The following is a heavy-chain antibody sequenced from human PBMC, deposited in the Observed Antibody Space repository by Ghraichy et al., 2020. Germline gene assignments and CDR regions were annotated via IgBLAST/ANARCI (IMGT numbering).Heavy chain of an antibody. D-gene: IGHD2-21*01. J-gene: IGHJ5*02. CDR2: IYHSGST. CDR1: GGSISSGGYS. V-gene: IGHV4-30-2*01. Sequence: SETLSLTCAVSGGSISSGGYSWSWIRQPPGKGLEWIGYIYHSGSTYYNPSLKSRVTISVDRSKNQFSLKLSSVTAADTAVYYCARVGTEIDCWFDPWGQGTLVTVSS. CDR3: ARVGTEIDCWFDP.